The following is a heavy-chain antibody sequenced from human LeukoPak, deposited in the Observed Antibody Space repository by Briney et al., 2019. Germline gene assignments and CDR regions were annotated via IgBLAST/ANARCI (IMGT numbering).Heavy chain of an antibody. CDR3: ARLAGFDWRFDY. CDR1: GGSISSYY. V-gene: IGHV4-59*01. Sequence: SETLSLTCTVSGGSISSYYWSWIRQPPGKGLEWIGYIYYCGSTNYNPSLKSRVTISVDTSKHQFSLKLSSVTAADTAVYYCARLAGFDWRFDYWGQGTLVTVSS. J-gene: IGHJ4*02. D-gene: IGHD3-9*01. CDR2: IYYCGST.